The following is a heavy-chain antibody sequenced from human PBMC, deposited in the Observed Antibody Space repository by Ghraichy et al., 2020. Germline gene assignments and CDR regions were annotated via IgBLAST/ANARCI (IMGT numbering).Heavy chain of an antibody. CDR3: ARATRCSGITCYVSRKTRWFDP. J-gene: IGHJ5*02. Sequence: SETLSLTCAVSGVSISSDNWWSWVRQPPGKALEWIGEIYHTGTTNYNPSLKSRVTISVDKSKNQFSLNLSSVTAADTAVYFCARATRCSGITCYVSRKTRWFDPWGQGTLVTVSS. V-gene: IGHV4-4*02. CDR2: IYHTGTT. CDR1: GVSISSDNW. D-gene: IGHD2-15*01.